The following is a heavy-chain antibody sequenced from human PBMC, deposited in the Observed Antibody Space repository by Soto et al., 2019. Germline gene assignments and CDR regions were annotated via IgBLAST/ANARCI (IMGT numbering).Heavy chain of an antibody. J-gene: IGHJ4*02. CDR2: IYYSGST. V-gene: IGHV4-39*01. CDR3: ASSPEYSSSCSY. D-gene: IGHD6-13*01. CDR1: GGSISSSSYY. Sequence: SETLSLTCTVSGGSISSSSYYWGWIRQPPGKGLEWIGSIYYSGSTYYNPSLKSRVTISVDTSKNQFSLKLSSVTAADTAVYYCASSPEYSSSCSYWGQGTLVTVSS.